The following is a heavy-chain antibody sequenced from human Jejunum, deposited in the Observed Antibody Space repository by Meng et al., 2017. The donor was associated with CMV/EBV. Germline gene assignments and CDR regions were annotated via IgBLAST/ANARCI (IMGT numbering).Heavy chain of an antibody. CDR1: GITFSNYG. V-gene: IGHV3-23*01. D-gene: IGHD6-25*01. CDR2: ISGSGGST. J-gene: IGHJ4*02. Sequence: SCAASGITFSNYGMSWVRQAPGKGLEWVSGISGSGGSTYYADSVKGRFTISRDNSKNTLHLEMHSLRVEDTAVYYCAKEAGPPYFDCWGQGTLVTVSS. CDR3: AKEAGPPYFDC.